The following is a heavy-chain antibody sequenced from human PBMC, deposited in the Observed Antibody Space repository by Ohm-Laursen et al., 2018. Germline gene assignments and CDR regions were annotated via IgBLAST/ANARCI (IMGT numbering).Heavy chain of an antibody. J-gene: IGHJ4*02. CDR1: GFTFSDYY. Sequence: SLRLSCAASGFTFSDYYMSWIRQAPGKGLEWLSYISSSGTTKYYADSVKGRFTISRDNANKSLYLQMNSLRAEDTAIYYCARDPIDNNGYNPDYWGQGTLVTVSS. D-gene: IGHD1-14*01. V-gene: IGHV3-11*04. CDR3: ARDPIDNNGYNPDY. CDR2: ISSSGTTK.